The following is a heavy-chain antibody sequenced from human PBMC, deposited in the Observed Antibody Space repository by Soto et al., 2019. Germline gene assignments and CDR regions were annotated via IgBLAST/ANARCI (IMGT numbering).Heavy chain of an antibody. D-gene: IGHD6-13*01. CDR2: ISGSGGST. CDR1: GFTFSSYA. V-gene: IGHV3-23*01. Sequence: GGSLRLACAASGFTFSSYAMSWVRQAPGKGLEWVSAISGSGGSTYYADSVKGRFTISRDNSKNTLYLQMNSLRAEDTAVYYCAKDPNTISSSWYSSRIYWGQGTLVTVSS. CDR3: AKDPNTISSSWYSSRIY. J-gene: IGHJ4*02.